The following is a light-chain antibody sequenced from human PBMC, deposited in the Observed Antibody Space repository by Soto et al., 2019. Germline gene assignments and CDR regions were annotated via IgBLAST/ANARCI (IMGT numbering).Light chain of an antibody. CDR2: GAS. J-gene: IGKJ1*01. V-gene: IGKV3-20*01. CDR1: QSLSSSH. Sequence: EIVLTQSPGTLSLSPGERATLSCRASQSLSSSHLAWYQQKPGQAPRLLIYGASIRASGIPDRFSGSGSGTDFTLTISRLEPEDFAVYYCQHYGDSPRTFGQGTKVEIK. CDR3: QHYGDSPRT.